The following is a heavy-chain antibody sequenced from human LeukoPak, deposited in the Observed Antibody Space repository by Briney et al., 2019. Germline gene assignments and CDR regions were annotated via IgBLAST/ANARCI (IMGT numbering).Heavy chain of an antibody. D-gene: IGHD2-8*02. CDR2: ISSGDSA. CDR1: GFTVSSDY. CDR3: ARVGMYWNFDY. J-gene: IGHJ4*02. Sequence: GGSLRLSCAASGFTVSSDYMTWVRQAPGKGLEWVSVISSGDSAYYADAVKGRFTISRDNSKNTPYLHMNTLRAEDTAGYYCARVGMYWNFDYWGQGTLVTVSS. V-gene: IGHV3-53*01.